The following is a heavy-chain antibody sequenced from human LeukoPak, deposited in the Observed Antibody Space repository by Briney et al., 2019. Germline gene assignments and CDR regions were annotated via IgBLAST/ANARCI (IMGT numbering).Heavy chain of an antibody. D-gene: IGHD3-10*01. CDR2: IESKTDGETT. Sequence: GGSLRLSCVGSGFSFTDAWMSWVRQIPGKGLEWVGRIESKTDGETTDYATPVKDRFIISRDDSTNTLYLQMNSLKSEDTAVXYCSTYGSGRKFDYWGQGTLVTVSS. J-gene: IGHJ4*02. CDR1: GFSFTDAW. V-gene: IGHV3-15*04. CDR3: STYGSGRKFDY.